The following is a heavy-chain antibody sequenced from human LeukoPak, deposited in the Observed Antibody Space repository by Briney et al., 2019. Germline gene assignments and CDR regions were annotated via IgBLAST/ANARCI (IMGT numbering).Heavy chain of an antibody. CDR3: AGSGSPDDY. D-gene: IGHD3-10*01. CDR1: GFSFSAYW. Sequence: GGSLRLSCAASGFSFSAYWMTWVRQAPGTGLEWVANINPAGSETYYVDPVKGRFSISRDNAKNLVYLQMNSLRGEDTAVYYCAGSGSPDDYWGQGTLVTVSS. V-gene: IGHV3-7*03. CDR2: INPAGSET. J-gene: IGHJ4*02.